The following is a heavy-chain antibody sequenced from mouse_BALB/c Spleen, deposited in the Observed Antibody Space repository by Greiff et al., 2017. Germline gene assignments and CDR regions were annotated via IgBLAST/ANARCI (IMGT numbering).Heavy chain of an antibody. Sequence: EVQLVESGGGLVKPGGSLKLSCAASGFTFSSYAMSWVRQTPEKRLEWVATISSGGSYTYYPDSVKGRFTISRDNAKNTLYLQMSSLRSEDTAMYYCARQYYGSSYVWFAYWGQGTLVTVSA. CDR1: GFTFSSYA. CDR3: ARQYYGSSYVWFAY. V-gene: IGHV5-9-3*01. CDR2: ISSGGSYT. D-gene: IGHD1-1*01. J-gene: IGHJ3*01.